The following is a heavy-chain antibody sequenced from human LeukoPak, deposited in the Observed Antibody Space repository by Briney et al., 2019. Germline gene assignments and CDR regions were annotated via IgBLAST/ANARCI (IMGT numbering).Heavy chain of an antibody. J-gene: IGHJ5*02. CDR1: GYTFTGYY. CDR2: INPNSGGT. CDR3: AREGTYGPPMSDQ. Sequence: ASVKVSFKASGYTFTGYYMHWVRRAPGQGLEWMGWINPNSGGTKYAQKFQGRLTMTRDTSIGAAYMELSSLRSDDTAVYFCAREGTYGPPMSDQWGQGTLVTVSS. V-gene: IGHV1-2*02. D-gene: IGHD3-10*01.